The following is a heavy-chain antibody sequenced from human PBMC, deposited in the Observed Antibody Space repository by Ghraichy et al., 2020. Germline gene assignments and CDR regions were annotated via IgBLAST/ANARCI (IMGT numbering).Heavy chain of an antibody. CDR3: ARAMVVTAIPPWFDP. V-gene: IGHV1-69*04. CDR1: GGTFSSYA. D-gene: IGHD2-21*02. CDR2: IIPILGIA. J-gene: IGHJ5*02. Sequence: SVKVSCKASGGTFSSYAISWVRQAPGQGLEWMGRIIPILGIANYAQKFQGRVTITADKSTSTAYMELSSLRSEDTAVYYCARAMVVTAIPPWFDPWGQGTLVTVSS.